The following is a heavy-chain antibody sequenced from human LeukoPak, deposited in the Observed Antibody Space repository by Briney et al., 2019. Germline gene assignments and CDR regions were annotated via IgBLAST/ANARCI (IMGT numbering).Heavy chain of an antibody. CDR3: AKDPAVAGPPDDAFDI. Sequence: GGSLRLSCAASGFTFSSYAMSWVRQAPGKGLEWVSAISGSGGSTYYADSVKGRFTISRDNSKNTLYLQMNSLRAEDTAVYYCAKDPAVAGPPDDAFDIWGQGTMATVSS. V-gene: IGHV3-23*01. D-gene: IGHD6-19*01. CDR1: GFTFSSYA. J-gene: IGHJ3*02. CDR2: ISGSGGST.